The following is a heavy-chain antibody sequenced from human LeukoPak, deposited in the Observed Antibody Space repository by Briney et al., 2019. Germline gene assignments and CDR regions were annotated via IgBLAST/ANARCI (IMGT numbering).Heavy chain of an antibody. D-gene: IGHD3-10*01. V-gene: IGHV4-59*01. CDR2: IYYSGST. CDR3: ARGASRGVDPSHFDY. J-gene: IGHJ4*02. Sequence: SETLSLTCTVSGGSISSYYWSWIRQPPGKGLEWIGYIYYSGSTNYNPSLKSRVTISVDTSKNQFSLKLSSVTAADTAVYYCARGASRGVDPSHFDYWGQGTLVTVSS. CDR1: GGSISSYY.